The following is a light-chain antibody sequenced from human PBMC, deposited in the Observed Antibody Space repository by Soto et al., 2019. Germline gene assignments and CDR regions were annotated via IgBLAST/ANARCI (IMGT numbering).Light chain of an antibody. Sequence: DIQMTQSPSSLSASVGDRVTITCRASQDISNCLAWYQQKPGKVPKLLIYAASTLQSGVPSRFSGSGSGTDFTLTISSLQPEDVATYYCQKYNSAPRTFGGGTKVEIK. CDR3: QKYNSAPRT. CDR2: AAS. V-gene: IGKV1-27*01. J-gene: IGKJ4*01. CDR1: QDISNC.